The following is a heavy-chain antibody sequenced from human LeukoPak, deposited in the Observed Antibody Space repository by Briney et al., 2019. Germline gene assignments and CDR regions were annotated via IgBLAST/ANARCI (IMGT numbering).Heavy chain of an antibody. CDR3: TTVGDDYGDYEWRY. V-gene: IGHV3-23*01. J-gene: IGHJ4*02. Sequence: GGYLRLSCAASGFTFSSYAMSWVRQAPGKGLEWVSAISGSGGSTYYADSVKGRFTISRDNSKNTLYLQMNSLKTEDTAVYYCTTVGDDYGDYEWRYWGQGTLVTVSS. CDR2: ISGSGGST. D-gene: IGHD4-17*01. CDR1: GFTFSSYA.